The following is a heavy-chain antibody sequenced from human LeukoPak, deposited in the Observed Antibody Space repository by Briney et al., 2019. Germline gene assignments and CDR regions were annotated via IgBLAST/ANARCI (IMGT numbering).Heavy chain of an antibody. CDR1: GFTFRTFS. V-gene: IGHV3-48*04. Sequence: GGSLRLSCAASGFTFRTFSMNWVRQAPGKGLEWLSYISSGGTPIYYADSVKGRFTISRDDAQNLVYLQMNSLRAEDTAVYYCTYLRTPYYNDKWLDPWGQGALVTVSS. J-gene: IGHJ5*02. CDR2: ISSGGTPI. CDR3: TYLRTPYYNDKWLDP. D-gene: IGHD3/OR15-3a*01.